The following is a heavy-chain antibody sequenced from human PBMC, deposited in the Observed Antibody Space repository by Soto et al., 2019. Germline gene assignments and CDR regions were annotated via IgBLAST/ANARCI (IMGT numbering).Heavy chain of an antibody. CDR3: ARGPGYYYDSSGYYPYY. J-gene: IGHJ4*02. V-gene: IGHV4-34*01. CDR1: GGSFSGYY. CDR2: INHSGST. D-gene: IGHD3-22*01. Sequence: PSETLSLTCAVYGGSFSGYYWSWIRQPPGKGLEWIGEINHSGSTNYNPSLKSRVTISVDTSKNQFSLKLSSVTAADTAVYYCARGPGYYYDSSGYYPYYWGQGTLVTVSS.